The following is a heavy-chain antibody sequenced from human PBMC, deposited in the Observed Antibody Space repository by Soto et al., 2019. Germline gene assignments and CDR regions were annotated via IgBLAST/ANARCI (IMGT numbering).Heavy chain of an antibody. J-gene: IGHJ4*02. V-gene: IGHV5-51*01. Sequence: PGESLKISCNGSGYSFTIYWIGWVRQMPGKGLEWMGIIYPGDSDTRYSPSFQGQVTISADKSISTAYLQWSSLKASDTAMYYCARRGTYSSSWYDEFDYWGQGTLVTVSS. CDR1: GYSFTIYW. D-gene: IGHD6-13*01. CDR2: IYPGDSDT. CDR3: ARRGTYSSSWYDEFDY.